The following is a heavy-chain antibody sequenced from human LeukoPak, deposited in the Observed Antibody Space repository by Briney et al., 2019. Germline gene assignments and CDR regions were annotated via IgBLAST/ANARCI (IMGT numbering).Heavy chain of an antibody. CDR3: ARDDGPSQPFTMIVVDAFDI. Sequence: QPGGSLRLSCAASGFTFSSYGMHWVRQAPGKGLEWVAFIRYDGSNKYYADSVKGRFTISRDNSKNTLYLQMNSLRAEDTAVYYCARDDGPSQPFTMIVVDAFDIWGQGTMVTVSS. CDR2: IRYDGSNK. J-gene: IGHJ3*02. D-gene: IGHD3-22*01. CDR1: GFTFSSYG. V-gene: IGHV3-30*02.